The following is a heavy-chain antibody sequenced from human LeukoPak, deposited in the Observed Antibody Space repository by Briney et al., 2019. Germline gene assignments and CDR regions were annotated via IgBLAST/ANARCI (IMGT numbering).Heavy chain of an antibody. V-gene: IGHV3-30*02. CDR1: GFTFRSYG. J-gene: IGHJ5*02. CDR3: ARDPTTVTTPRWFDP. CDR2: IHYDGSNK. D-gene: IGHD4-17*01. Sequence: PGGSLRFSCAASGFTFRSYGMHWVRQAPGKGLEWVAFIHYDGSNKYYADSVKGRFTISRDNSKNTLYVQMNSLRAEDTAVYYCARDPTTVTTPRWFDPWGQGTLVTVSS.